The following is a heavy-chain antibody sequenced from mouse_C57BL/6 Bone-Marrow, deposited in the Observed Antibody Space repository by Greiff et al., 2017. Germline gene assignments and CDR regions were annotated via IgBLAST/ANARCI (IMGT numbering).Heavy chain of an antibody. CDR3: ARHNLYYAMDY. D-gene: IGHD1-3*01. CDR2: ISSGGSYT. Sequence: EVMLVESGGDLVKPGGSLKLSCAASGFTFSSYGMSWVRQTPDKRLEWVATISSGGSYTYYPDSVKGRFTISRDNAKNTLYLQMISLKSEDTAMYYCARHNLYYAMDYWGQGTSVTVSS. V-gene: IGHV5-6*02. J-gene: IGHJ4*01. CDR1: GFTFSSYG.